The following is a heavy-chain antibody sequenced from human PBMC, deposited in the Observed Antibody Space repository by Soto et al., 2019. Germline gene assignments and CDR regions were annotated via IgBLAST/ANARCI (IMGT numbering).Heavy chain of an antibody. Sequence: PGGSLRLSCAASGFSFSSYSMNWVRQAPGKGLEWVSSITGSSNHINYADLVKGRFTISRDNAKNSVYLQMNTLRAEDTAVYYCARGRPEDHWGPGT. CDR3: ARGRPEDH. J-gene: IGHJ4*02. CDR2: ITGSSNHI. V-gene: IGHV3-21*01. CDR1: GFSFSSYS.